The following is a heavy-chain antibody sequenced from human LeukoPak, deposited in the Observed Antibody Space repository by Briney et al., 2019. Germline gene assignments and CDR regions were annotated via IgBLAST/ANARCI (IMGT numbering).Heavy chain of an antibody. Sequence: ASVKVSCKASGGTFSSYAISWVRQAPGQGLEWMGGVIPIFGTANYAQKFQGRVTITTDESTSTAYMELSSLRSEDTAVYYCASRGGYGDYEGVYYYYMDVWGKGTTVTVSS. CDR2: VIPIFGTA. CDR1: GGTFSSYA. J-gene: IGHJ6*03. D-gene: IGHD4-17*01. CDR3: ASRGGYGDYEGVYYYYMDV. V-gene: IGHV1-69*05.